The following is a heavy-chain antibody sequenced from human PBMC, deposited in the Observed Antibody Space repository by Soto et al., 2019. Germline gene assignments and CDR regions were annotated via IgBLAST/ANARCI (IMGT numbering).Heavy chain of an antibody. J-gene: IGHJ3*02. D-gene: IGHD1-26*01. CDR2: IYYSGST. Sequence: PSETLSLTCTVSGGSISSGDYYWSWIRQPPGKGLEWIGYIYYSGSTYYNPSLKSRVTISVDTSKNQFSLKLSSVTAADTAVYYCAREDGIGRAFHIWGPGTMVTVSS. CDR1: GGSISSGDYY. CDR3: AREDGIGRAFHI. V-gene: IGHV4-30-4*01.